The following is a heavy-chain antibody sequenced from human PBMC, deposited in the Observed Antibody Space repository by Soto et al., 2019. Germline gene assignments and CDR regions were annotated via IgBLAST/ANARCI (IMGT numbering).Heavy chain of an antibody. J-gene: IGHJ6*02. D-gene: IGHD2-2*01. V-gene: IGHV1-69*01. CDR3: AIQDIVVVPAAPSYYYYYGMDV. Sequence: QVQLVQSGAEVKKPGSSVKVSCKASGGTFSSYAISWVRQAPGQGLEWMGGIIPIFGTANYAQKLQGRVTLTSDESTSTADMELSSLRSEDTAVYYCAIQDIVVVPAAPSYYYYYGMDVWVQGTTVTVSS. CDR1: GGTFSSYA. CDR2: IIPIFGTA.